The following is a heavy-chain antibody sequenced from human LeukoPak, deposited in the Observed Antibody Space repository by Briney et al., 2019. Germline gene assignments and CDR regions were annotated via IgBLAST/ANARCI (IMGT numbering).Heavy chain of an antibody. V-gene: IGHV1-8*03. CDR1: GYRFTISD. CDR3: TRGWDL. CDR2: INPDSGDT. J-gene: IGHJ5*02. Sequence: ASVKVSCKASGYRFTISDINWVRQAPGQGLEWMGWINPDSGDTGYAEKFQDRLTIAGDTSITTAYMELTNLKSEDTAVYYCTRGWDLWGQGTLVTVSS.